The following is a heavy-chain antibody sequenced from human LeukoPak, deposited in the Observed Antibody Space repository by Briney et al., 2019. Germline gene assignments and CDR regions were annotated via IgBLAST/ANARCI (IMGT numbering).Heavy chain of an antibody. J-gene: IGHJ6*02. V-gene: IGHV4-59*01. Sequence: PSETLSLTCTVSGGSISSYYWSWIRQPPGKGLEWIGYIYYSGSTNYNPSLKSRVTISVDTSKNQFSLKLSSVTAADTAVYYCARARLPADAWGQGTTVTVSS. CDR1: GGSISSYY. CDR3: ARARLPADA. D-gene: IGHD2-2*01. CDR2: IYYSGST.